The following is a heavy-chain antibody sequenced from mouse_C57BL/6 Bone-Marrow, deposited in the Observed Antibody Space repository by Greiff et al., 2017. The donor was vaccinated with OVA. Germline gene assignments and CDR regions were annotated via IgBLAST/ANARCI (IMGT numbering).Heavy chain of an antibody. Sequence: VQLKESGPELVKPGASVKISCKASGYSFTGYYMNWVKQSPEKSLEWIGEINPSTGGTTYNQKFKSKATLTVDKPSSTAYMQLNSLTSEDSAVYFCARWGTTVVAPHYYAMDYWGQGTSVTVSS. CDR3: ARWGTTVVAPHYYAMDY. CDR2: INPSTGGT. V-gene: IGHV1-42*01. CDR1: GYSFTGYY. D-gene: IGHD1-1*01. J-gene: IGHJ4*01.